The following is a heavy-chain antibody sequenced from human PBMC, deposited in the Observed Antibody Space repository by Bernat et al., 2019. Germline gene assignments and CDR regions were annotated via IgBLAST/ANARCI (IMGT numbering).Heavy chain of an antibody. CDR2: ISYDGSNK. Sequence: QVQLVESGGGVVQPGRSLRLSCAASGFTFSSYAMHWVRQAPGKGLEWVAVISYDGSNKYYADSVKGRFTISRDNSKNTLYLQMNSLRAEDTAVYYCAGGPYVRGTSWFDPWGQGTLVTVSS. CDR1: GFTFSSYA. J-gene: IGHJ5*02. CDR3: AGGPYVRGTSWFDP. D-gene: IGHD3-16*01. V-gene: IGHV3-30-3*01.